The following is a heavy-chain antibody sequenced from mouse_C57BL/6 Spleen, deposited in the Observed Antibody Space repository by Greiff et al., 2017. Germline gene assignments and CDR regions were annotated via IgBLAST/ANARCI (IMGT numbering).Heavy chain of an antibody. CDR2: IHPNSGST. J-gene: IGHJ2*01. D-gene: IGHD1-1*01. Sequence: VQLQQPGAELVKPGASVKLSCKASGYTFTSYWMHWVKQRPGQGLEWIGMIHPNSGSTKYNEKFKSKATLTVDKSSSTAYMQLSSLTSEDSAVYYCARGGHGSNDYWGQGTTLTVSS. V-gene: IGHV1-64*01. CDR1: GYTFTSYW. CDR3: ARGGHGSNDY.